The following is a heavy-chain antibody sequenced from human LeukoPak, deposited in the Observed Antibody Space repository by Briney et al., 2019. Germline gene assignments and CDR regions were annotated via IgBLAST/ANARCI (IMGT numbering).Heavy chain of an antibody. CDR1: GFTFRDYY. CDR2: ISSSSGHA. Sequence: GGSLRLSCAASGFTFRDYYMSWIRQTPGKGLEWISRISSSSGHANYADSVKGRFIISRDNAKNSLYLQMNSLRAEDTAVYYCARDGATLLYYDSSGYLHWGQGTLVTVSS. CDR3: ARDGATLLYYDSSGYLH. J-gene: IGHJ4*02. D-gene: IGHD3-22*01. V-gene: IGHV3-11*05.